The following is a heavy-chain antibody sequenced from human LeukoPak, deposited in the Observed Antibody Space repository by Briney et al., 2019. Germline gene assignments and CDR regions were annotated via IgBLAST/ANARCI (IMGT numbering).Heavy chain of an antibody. CDR2: ISSNGGST. Sequence: GGALRLSCSASGFTFSSYARHWVRQARGRGLEYVSAISSNGGSTYYADSVKGRFTISRDNSKNTLYLQMSSLRAEDTAVYYCVKSLVGATENWGQGTLVTVSS. D-gene: IGHD1-26*01. J-gene: IGHJ4*02. CDR1: GFTFSSYA. CDR3: VKSLVGATEN. V-gene: IGHV3-64D*06.